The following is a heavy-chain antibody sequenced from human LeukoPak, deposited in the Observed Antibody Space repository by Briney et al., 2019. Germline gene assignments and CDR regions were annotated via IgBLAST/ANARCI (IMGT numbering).Heavy chain of an antibody. CDR3: AREGSAFDI. CDR1: GGSISTYS. CDR2: IFASGST. J-gene: IGHJ3*02. V-gene: IGHV4-4*07. Sequence: SETLSLTCTVSGGSISTYSWNWIRQPAGKGLEWIGRIFASGSTKYNPSLKSRVTMSVETSKNQFSLKLSSVIAADTAVYYCAREGSAFDIWGQGTMVTVS.